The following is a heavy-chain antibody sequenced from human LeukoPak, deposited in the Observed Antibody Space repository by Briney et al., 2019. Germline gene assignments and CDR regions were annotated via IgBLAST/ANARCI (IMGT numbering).Heavy chain of an antibody. CDR3: ARVLGSGSYYNKPLDY. V-gene: IGHV1-46*01. J-gene: IGHJ4*02. Sequence: GASVKVSCKASGYTFTSYYMHWARQAPGQGLEWMGIINPSGGSTSYAQKFQGRVTMTRDTSTSTVYMELSSLRSEDTAVYYCARVLGSGSYYNKPLDYWGQGTLVTVSS. CDR2: INPSGGST. CDR1: GYTFTSYY. D-gene: IGHD3-10*01.